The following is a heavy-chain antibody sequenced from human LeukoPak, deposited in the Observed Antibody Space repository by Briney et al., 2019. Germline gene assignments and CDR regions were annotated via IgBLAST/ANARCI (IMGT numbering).Heavy chain of an antibody. D-gene: IGHD3-22*01. CDR3: AEDDSSGG. J-gene: IGHJ4*02. Sequence: ASVKLSCKASGYTFTGYYMHWVRQAPVQGLEWMGISNPSGGSTSYAQKFQGRVTMTRDTSTSTVYMELSSLRSEDTAVYYCAEDDSSGGWGQGTLVTVSS. V-gene: IGHV1-46*01. CDR2: SNPSGGST. CDR1: GYTFTGYY.